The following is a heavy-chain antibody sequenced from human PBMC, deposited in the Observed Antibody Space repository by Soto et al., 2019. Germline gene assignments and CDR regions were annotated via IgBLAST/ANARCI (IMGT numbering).Heavy chain of an antibody. CDR2: IYTSGST. J-gene: IGHJ4*02. V-gene: IGHV4-4*07. D-gene: IGHD1-26*01. CDR3: ARGGDKVGARHFDY. Sequence: PSETLSLTCTVSGGSISSYYWSWIRQPAGKGLEWIGRIYTSGSTNYNPSLKSRVTMSVDTSKNQFSLKLSSVTAADTAVYYCARGGDKVGARHFDYWGQGTLVTSPQ. CDR1: GGSISSYY.